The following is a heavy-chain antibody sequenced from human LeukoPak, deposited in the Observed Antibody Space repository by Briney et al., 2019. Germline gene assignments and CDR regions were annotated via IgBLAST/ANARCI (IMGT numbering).Heavy chain of an antibody. CDR2: IYYSGST. J-gene: IGHJ4*02. CDR3: ASVTTGTTSN. V-gene: IGHV4-39*07. Sequence: PSETLSLTCTVSGGSISSSDYNWDWIRQPPGKGLERIGSIYYSGSTYYNPSLKSRVTISVDRSKNQFSLKLSSVTAADTAVYYCASVTTGTTSNWGQGTLVTVSS. D-gene: IGHD1-7*01. CDR1: GGSISSSDYN.